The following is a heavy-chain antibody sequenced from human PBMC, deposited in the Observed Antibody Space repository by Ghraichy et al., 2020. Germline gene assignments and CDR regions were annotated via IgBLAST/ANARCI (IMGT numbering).Heavy chain of an antibody. Sequence: ASVKVFCKASGYTFTSYGISWVRQAPGQGLEWMGWIGAQRGNTNYAQKFQGRVTMTTDTSTTTAYMELRSLRSDDTAVYYCAKDRDQWDLSYFDYWGQGVLVTVSS. CDR2: IGAQRGNT. CDR3: AKDRDQWDLSYFDY. J-gene: IGHJ4*02. D-gene: IGHD1-26*01. V-gene: IGHV1-18*01. CDR1: GYTFTSYG.